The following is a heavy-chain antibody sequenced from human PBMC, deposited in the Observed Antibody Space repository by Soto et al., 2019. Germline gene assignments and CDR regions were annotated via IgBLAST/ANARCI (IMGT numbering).Heavy chain of an antibody. D-gene: IGHD3-10*01. J-gene: IGHJ6*01. V-gene: IGHV3-48*03. CDR3: ARAFYGSGSYYSYYGMDV. CDR2: ISSSGSTI. CDR1: GFTFSSYE. Sequence: EVQLVESGGGLVQPGGSLRLSCAASGFTFSSYEMNWVRQAPGKGLEWVSYISSSGSTIYYADSVKGRFTISRDNAKNSLYLQMHSLRAADTAVYYCARAFYGSGSYYSYYGMDVWGQGTTVTVSS.